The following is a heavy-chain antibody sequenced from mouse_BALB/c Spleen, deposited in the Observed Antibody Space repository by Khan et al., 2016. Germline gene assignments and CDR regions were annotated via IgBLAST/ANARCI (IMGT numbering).Heavy chain of an antibody. Sequence: EVQLQESGPGLVKPSQSLSLTCTVTGYSITSDYAWNWIRQFPGNKLEWMGYISYSGSTSYNPSLKSRISITRDTSKNQFFLQLNSVTTEDTATYYCARGGDDWRRDYWGQGTSVTVSS. J-gene: IGHJ4*01. CDR3: ARGGDDWRRDY. CDR1: GYSITSDYA. V-gene: IGHV3-2*02. D-gene: IGHD2-4*01. CDR2: ISYSGST.